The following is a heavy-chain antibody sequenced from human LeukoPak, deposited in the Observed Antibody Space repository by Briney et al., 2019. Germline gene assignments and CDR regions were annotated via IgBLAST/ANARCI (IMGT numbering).Heavy chain of an antibody. CDR2: VNPNSGGT. CDR1: GYTFTGYY. V-gene: IGHV1-2*02. CDR3: ARAGGRMGRGVTQVKGNWFDP. J-gene: IGHJ5*02. Sequence: ASVKVSCKASGYTFTGYYMHWVRQAPGQGLEWMGWVNPNSGGTNYAQKFQGRVTMTRDTSISTAYMELSRLRSDDTAVYYCARAGGRMGRGVTQVKGNWFDPWGQGTLVTVSS. D-gene: IGHD3-10*01.